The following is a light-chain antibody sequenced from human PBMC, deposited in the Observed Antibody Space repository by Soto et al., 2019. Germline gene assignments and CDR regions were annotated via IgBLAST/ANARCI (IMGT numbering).Light chain of an antibody. Sequence: QSVLTQPPSASGTPGQRVTISCSGSNSNVGSNSVNWYQQLPGMAPKLLLYSDNQRPSGVPDRFSGSKSGSSASLAISGLQSEDEADYHCSTWDDNLSTWLFGGGTKLIVL. CDR1: NSNVGSNS. CDR3: STWDDNLSTWL. CDR2: SDN. V-gene: IGLV1-44*01. J-gene: IGLJ3*02.